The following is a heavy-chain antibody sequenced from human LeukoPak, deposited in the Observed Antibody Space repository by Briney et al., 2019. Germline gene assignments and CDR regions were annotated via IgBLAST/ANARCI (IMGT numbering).Heavy chain of an antibody. D-gene: IGHD3-22*01. V-gene: IGHV3-23*01. CDR1: GFTFSSYA. CDR3: AKQVGNSGYYPLDY. Sequence: GGSLRLSCAASGFTFSSYAMSWVRQAPGKGLEWASTISDDGDSTYYADSVKGRFTISRDNSKSTLYLQMNSLRAEDTAVYYCAKQVGNSGYYPLDYWGQGTLVTVSS. CDR2: ISDDGDST. J-gene: IGHJ4*02.